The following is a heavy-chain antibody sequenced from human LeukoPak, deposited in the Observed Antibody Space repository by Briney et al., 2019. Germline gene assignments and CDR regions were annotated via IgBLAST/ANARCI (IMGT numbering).Heavy chain of an antibody. CDR3: ARVMYSSGWSFHY. D-gene: IGHD6-19*01. J-gene: IGHJ4*02. V-gene: IGHV3-11*04. Sequence: PGGSLRLSCAASGFTFSDYYMSWIRQAPGKGRDWVSYISSSGSTIYSADSVKGRFTISRANAKNSLYLQMNSLRAEDTAVYYCARVMYSSGWSFHYWGQGTLVTVYS. CDR1: GFTFSDYY. CDR2: ISSSGSTI.